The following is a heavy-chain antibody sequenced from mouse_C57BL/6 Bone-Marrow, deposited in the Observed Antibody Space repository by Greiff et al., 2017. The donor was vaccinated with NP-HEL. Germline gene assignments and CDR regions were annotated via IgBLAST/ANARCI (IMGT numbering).Heavy chain of an antibody. Sequence: QVQLQQPGAELVKPGASVKLSCKASGYTFTSYWMHWVKQRPGQGLEWIGMIHPNSGSTNYNEKFKSKATLTVDKSSSTAYMQLSSLTSEDSAVYYCARFVFYYYGSSLDYWGQGTTLTVSS. V-gene: IGHV1-64*01. J-gene: IGHJ2*01. CDR1: GYTFTSYW. CDR3: ARFVFYYYGSSLDY. CDR2: IHPNSGST. D-gene: IGHD1-1*01.